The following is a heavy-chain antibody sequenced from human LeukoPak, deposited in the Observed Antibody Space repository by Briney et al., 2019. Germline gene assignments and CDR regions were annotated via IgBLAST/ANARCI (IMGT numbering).Heavy chain of an antibody. CDR3: ATLDCSSASCYEGFDY. V-gene: IGHV3-33*03. CDR2: ISYDGSNK. Sequence: PGRSLRLSCAASGFTFSSYGMHWVRQAPGKGLEWVAVISYDGSNKYYADSLKGRFTIPRDNAKNSLYLQMSSLRAEDTAVYYCATLDCSSASCYEGFDYWGQGTLVTVSS. J-gene: IGHJ4*02. CDR1: GFTFSSYG. D-gene: IGHD2-2*01.